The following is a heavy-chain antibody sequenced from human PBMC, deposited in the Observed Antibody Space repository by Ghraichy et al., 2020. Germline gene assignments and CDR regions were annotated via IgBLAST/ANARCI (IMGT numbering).Heavy chain of an antibody. CDR2: IYYSGST. J-gene: IGHJ6*02. D-gene: IGHD4-17*01. CDR1: GGSISSSSYY. V-gene: IGHV4-39*01. Sequence: SETLSLTCTVSGGSISSSSYYWGWIRQPPGKGLEWIGSIYYSGSTYYNPSLKSRVTISVDTSKNQFSLKLSSVTAADTAVYYCARLRSAVGMDVWGQGTTVTVSS. CDR3: ARLRSAVGMDV.